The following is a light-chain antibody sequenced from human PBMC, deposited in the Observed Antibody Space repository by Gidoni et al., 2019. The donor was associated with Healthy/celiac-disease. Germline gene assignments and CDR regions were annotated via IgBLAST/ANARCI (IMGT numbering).Light chain of an antibody. J-gene: IGLJ3*02. CDR3: QVWDSSSRRV. V-gene: IGLV3-21*04. Sequence: SYVLTQPPSVSVAPGKTARITCGGNNIGSKSVHWYQQKPGQAPVLVIYYDSDRPSGIPARFSGSNSGNTATLTISRVEAGDEADYYCQVWDSSSRRVFGGGTKLTVL. CDR1: NIGSKS. CDR2: YDS.